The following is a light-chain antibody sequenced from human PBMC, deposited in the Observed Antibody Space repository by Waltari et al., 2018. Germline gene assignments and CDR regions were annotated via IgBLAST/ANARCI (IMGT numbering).Light chain of an antibody. CDR1: SSNIGTNT. J-gene: IGLJ3*02. V-gene: IGLV1-44*01. Sequence: QSVLTPPPSTSGTPGQTVTISCSGSSSNIGTNTVTCYQQFPGATPKVLVFANYPRPSAVPNRFSASKSGTSASLVISGLQSEDEGDYFCAAWDDSLIGRVFGGGTTLTVL. CDR3: AAWDDSLIGRV. CDR2: ANY.